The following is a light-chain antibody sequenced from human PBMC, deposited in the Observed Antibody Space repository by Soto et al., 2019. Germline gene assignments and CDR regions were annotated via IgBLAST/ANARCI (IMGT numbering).Light chain of an antibody. V-gene: IGKV3-20*01. CDR2: GAS. CDR1: QSVSSSY. J-gene: IGKJ1*01. Sequence: EIVLTRSPGTLSLTPRERARLGLMASQSVSSSYLAWYQQKPGQAPRLLIYGASSRATDIPDRFSGSGSGTDFTLTISRLETEDFAVYYCQQYAASRTFGQGTKVDI. CDR3: QQYAASRT.